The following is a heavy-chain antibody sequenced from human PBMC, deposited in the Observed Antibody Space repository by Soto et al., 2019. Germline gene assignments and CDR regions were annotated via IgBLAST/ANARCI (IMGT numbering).Heavy chain of an antibody. Sequence: GASVKVSCKASGYTFTSYYMHWVRQAPGQGLEWMGIINPSGGSTSYAQKFQGRVTMTRDTSTSTVYMELSSLRSEDTAVYYCARDVVPSTAAPLGMDVWGQGTTVTVSS. CDR3: ARDVVPSTAAPLGMDV. J-gene: IGHJ6*02. D-gene: IGHD6-6*01. CDR1: GYTFTSYY. V-gene: IGHV1-46*01. CDR2: INPSGGST.